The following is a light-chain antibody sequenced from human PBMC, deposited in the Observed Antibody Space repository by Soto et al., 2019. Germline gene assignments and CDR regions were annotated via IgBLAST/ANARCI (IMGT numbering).Light chain of an antibody. CDR1: QSVSGN. CDR2: GAS. V-gene: IGKV3-15*01. Sequence: EIVMTQSPATLSVSPGERATLSCRASQSVSGNLAWYQQKPGQAPRLLIYGASTRATGIPARFSGSGSGTEFTLTISSLQSEDCAVYYCQQYNNWPSITFGQGTRLEIK. CDR3: QQYNNWPSIT. J-gene: IGKJ5*01.